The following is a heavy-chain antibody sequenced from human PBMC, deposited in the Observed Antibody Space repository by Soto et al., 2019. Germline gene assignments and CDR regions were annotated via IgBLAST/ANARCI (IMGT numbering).Heavy chain of an antibody. J-gene: IGHJ4*02. CDR3: ARNGDYVSIDY. D-gene: IGHD4-17*01. CDR1: GFTFSDYY. Sequence: GGSLRLSCAASGFTFSDYYMSWIRQAPGKGLEWVSYISSSGSTIYYADSVKGRFTVSRDNAQKSLYLQMNSLRAEDTAVYYCARNGDYVSIDYWGQGTLVTVSS. CDR2: ISSSGSTI. V-gene: IGHV3-11*01.